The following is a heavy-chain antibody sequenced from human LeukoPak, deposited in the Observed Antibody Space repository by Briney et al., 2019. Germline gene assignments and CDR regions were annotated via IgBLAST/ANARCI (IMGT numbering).Heavy chain of an antibody. CDR2: IYSGGST. D-gene: IGHD6-13*01. Sequence: PGGSLRLSCAASGFTFSTYWMHWVRRAPGKGLEWVSVIYSGGSTYYADSVKGRFTISRDNSKNALHFQMNSLRAEDTAVYYCARGLAAAGSDAFDIWGQGTMVTVSS. V-gene: IGHV3-53*01. CDR3: ARGLAAAGSDAFDI. J-gene: IGHJ3*02. CDR1: GFTFSTYW.